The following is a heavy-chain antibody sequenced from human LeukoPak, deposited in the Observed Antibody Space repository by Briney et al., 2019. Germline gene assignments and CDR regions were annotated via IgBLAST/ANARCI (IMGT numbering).Heavy chain of an antibody. CDR1: GYTFTSYY. CDR3: ARDRVAAAGTRYYYYGMDV. V-gene: IGHV1-18*04. Sequence: ASVKVSCKASGYTFTSYYMHWVRQAPGQGLEWMGWISAYNGNTNYAQKLQGRVTMTTDTSTSTAYMELRSLRSDDTAVYYCARDRVAAAGTRYYYYGMDVWGQGTTVTVSS. CDR2: ISAYNGNT. D-gene: IGHD6-13*01. J-gene: IGHJ6*02.